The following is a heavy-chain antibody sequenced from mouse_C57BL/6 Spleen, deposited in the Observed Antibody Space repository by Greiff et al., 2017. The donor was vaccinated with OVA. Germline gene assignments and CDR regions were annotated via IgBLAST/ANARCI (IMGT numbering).Heavy chain of an antibody. D-gene: IGHD1-1*01. CDR3: ARDTTVVAKGAMDY. CDR2: IYPGDGDT. V-gene: IGHV1-82*01. J-gene: IGHJ4*01. CDR1: GYAFSSSW. Sequence: VQLQQSGPELVQPGASVKISCKASGYAFSSSWMNWVKQRPGKGLEWIGRIYPGDGDTNYNGKFKGKATLTADNSSSTAYMQLSSLTSEDSAVYFCARDTTVVAKGAMDYWGQGTSVTVSS.